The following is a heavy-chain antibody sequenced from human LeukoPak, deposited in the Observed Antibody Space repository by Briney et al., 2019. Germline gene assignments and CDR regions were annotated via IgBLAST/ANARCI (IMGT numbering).Heavy chain of an antibody. CDR1: GGSFSGYY. J-gene: IGHJ4*02. D-gene: IGHD3-22*01. Sequence: PSETLSLTCAVYGGSFSGYYWSWIRQPPGKGLEWIGEINHSGSTNYNPPLKSRVTISVDTSKNQFSLKLSSVTAADTAVYYCARGDYDSSGHFDYWGQGTLVTVSS. CDR3: ARGDYDSSGHFDY. CDR2: INHSGST. V-gene: IGHV4-34*01.